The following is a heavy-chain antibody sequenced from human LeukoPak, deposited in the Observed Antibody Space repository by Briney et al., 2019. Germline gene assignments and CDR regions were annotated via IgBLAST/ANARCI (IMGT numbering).Heavy chain of an antibody. V-gene: IGHV4-39*01. J-gene: IGHJ5*02. Sequence: SETLSLTCTVSRGSISSSRYYWGWIRQPPGKGLEWIASINYSGSTQYNPSLKSRVTISVDTSKRQFSLKLNSVTAADTAVYYCARHETADWFDPWGQGTLVGVSS. CDR1: RGSISSSRYY. CDR2: INYSGST. CDR3: ARHETADWFDP.